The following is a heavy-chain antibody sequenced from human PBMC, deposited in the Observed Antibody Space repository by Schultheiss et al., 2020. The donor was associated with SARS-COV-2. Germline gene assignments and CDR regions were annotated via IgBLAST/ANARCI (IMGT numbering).Heavy chain of an antibody. J-gene: IGHJ4*02. CDR1: GGSISSYY. V-gene: IGHV4-59*08. CDR3: ARLGGVRQQWAPFDY. D-gene: IGHD2-8*02. CDR2: IYYSGST. Sequence: SETLSLTCTVSGGSISSYYWSWIRQPPGKGLEWIGYIYYSGSTNYNPSLKSRVTISVDTSKNQFSLKLSSVTAADTAVYYCARLGGVRQQWAPFDYWGQGTRVTVS.